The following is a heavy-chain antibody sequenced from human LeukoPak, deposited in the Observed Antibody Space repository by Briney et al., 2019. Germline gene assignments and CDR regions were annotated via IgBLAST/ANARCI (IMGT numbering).Heavy chain of an antibody. D-gene: IGHD6-19*01. Sequence: GGSLRLSCTVSGFTFGDYAMSWVRQAPGKGLEWISYISGSNGYTKYADSVKGRFTISRDNAKNSLYLQMNSLRAEDTAVYYCARGSGSDYWGQGTLVTVSS. CDR3: ARGSGSDY. CDR2: ISGSNGYT. CDR1: GFTFGDYA. V-gene: IGHV3-11*05. J-gene: IGHJ4*02.